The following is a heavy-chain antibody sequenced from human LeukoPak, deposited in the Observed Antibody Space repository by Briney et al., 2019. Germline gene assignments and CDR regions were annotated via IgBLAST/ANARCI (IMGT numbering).Heavy chain of an antibody. CDR2: IYHSGST. CDR3: AKNKGYGDPFPDFDY. D-gene: IGHD4-17*01. Sequence: PSETLSLTCAVSGYSISSGYYWGWIRPPPGKGLEWIGSIYHSGSTYYNPSLKSRVTISVDTSKNQFSLKLSSVTAADTAVYYCAKNKGYGDPFPDFDYWGQGTLVTVSS. CDR1: GYSISSGYY. V-gene: IGHV4-38-2*01. J-gene: IGHJ4*02.